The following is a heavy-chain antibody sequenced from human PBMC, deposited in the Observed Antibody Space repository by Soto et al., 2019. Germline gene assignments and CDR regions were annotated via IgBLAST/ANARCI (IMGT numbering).Heavy chain of an antibody. V-gene: IGHV4-30-4*01. CDR3: ARTNYDSSGYYPSLFDY. CDR1: GGSISSGDYY. D-gene: IGHD3-22*01. J-gene: IGHJ4*02. Sequence: NPSETLSLTCTVSGGSISSGDYYWSWIRQPPGKGLEWIGYIYYSGSTYYNPSLKSRVTISVDTSKNQFSLKLSSVTAADTAVYYCARTNYDSSGYYPSLFDYWGQGTLVTVSS. CDR2: IYYSGST.